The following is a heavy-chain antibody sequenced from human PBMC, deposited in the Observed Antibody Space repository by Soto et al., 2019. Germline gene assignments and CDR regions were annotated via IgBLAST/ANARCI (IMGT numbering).Heavy chain of an antibody. CDR2: IRSKGHNYAT. D-gene: IGHD3-16*01. CDR1: GFAFSGSA. V-gene: IGHV3-73*02. CDR3: TRDLFSYDYSGILWFDP. J-gene: IGHJ5*02. Sequence: EVQLVESGGGLVQPGGSLKLSCAAAGFAFSGSAMYWVRQASGKGPEWVGRIRSKGHNYATEYAASVKGRFTISRDDSKTKGYLQMNSLQTEDTAVYYCTRDLFSYDYSGILWFDPWGQGTLVTVSS.